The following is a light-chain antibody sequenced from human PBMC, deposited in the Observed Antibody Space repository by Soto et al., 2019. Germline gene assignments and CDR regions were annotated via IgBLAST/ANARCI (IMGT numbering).Light chain of an antibody. CDR1: PGVRSD. CDR2: XAS. Sequence: MVLTQSPATLSLSPGARATLYCMASPGVRSDLVWYHQKRGKAPRXLISXASNRATGIPARFSGSGSGTDFSITISSLEPEDFEVYCCQQRINLITFGQGTRLEIK. J-gene: IGKJ5*01. V-gene: IGKV3-11*01. CDR3: QQRINLIT.